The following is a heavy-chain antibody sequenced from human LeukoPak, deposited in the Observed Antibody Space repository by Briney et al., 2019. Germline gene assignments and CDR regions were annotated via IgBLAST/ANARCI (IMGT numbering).Heavy chain of an antibody. D-gene: IGHD2-15*01. V-gene: IGHV4-59*11. CDR2: IYHSGSS. CDR3: ARAQGYCSGVTCYSRWFDP. CDR1: GGSISSHH. J-gene: IGHJ5*02. Sequence: SETLSLTCTVSGGSISSHHWNWIPQAPGTGLEWIGYIYHSGSSNYNPSLKSRANMSVDKSKNQFSLKLSSVTAADTAVYYCARAQGYCSGVTCYSRWFDPWGQGTLVTVSS.